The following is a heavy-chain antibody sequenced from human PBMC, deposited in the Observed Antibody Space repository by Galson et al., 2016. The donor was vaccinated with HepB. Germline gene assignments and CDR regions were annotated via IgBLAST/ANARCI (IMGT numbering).Heavy chain of an antibody. CDR1: GFTLRNFN. D-gene: IGHD1-1*01. CDR3: VRDLWVVEREGHYRFSGMDV. Sequence: SLRLSCAASGFTLRNFNMNWVRRAPGKGLEWISYISDSGSTIYYADSVKGRFSISRDNAKNSLFLQMNILRDDDTAVYYCVRDLWVVEREGHYRFSGMDVWGQGTTVTVSS. V-gene: IGHV3-48*02. J-gene: IGHJ6*02. CDR2: ISDSGSTI.